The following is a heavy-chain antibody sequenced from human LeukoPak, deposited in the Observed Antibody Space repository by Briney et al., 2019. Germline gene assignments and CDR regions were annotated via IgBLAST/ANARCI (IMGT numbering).Heavy chain of an antibody. V-gene: IGHV4-34*01. D-gene: IGHD3-10*01. J-gene: IGHJ3*02. CDR2: INHSGSN. Sequence: SETLSLTCAVYGGSFSGYYWSCIRQPPGKGLEWIGEINHSGSNNYNPSLKSRVTISVDTSKNQFSLKLSSVTAADTSVYYCARARAYYYGSGSRAFDIWGQGTMVTVSS. CDR3: ARARAYYYGSGSRAFDI. CDR1: GGSFSGYY.